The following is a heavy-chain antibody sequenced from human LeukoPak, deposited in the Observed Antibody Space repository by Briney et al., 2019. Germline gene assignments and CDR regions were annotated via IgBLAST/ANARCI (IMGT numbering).Heavy chain of an antibody. J-gene: IGHJ4*02. CDR1: GFTFSSYA. D-gene: IGHD3-22*01. V-gene: IGHV3-23*01. CDR2: ISGSGGST. Sequence: PGGSLRLSCAASGFTFSSYAMSWVRQAPGKGLEWVSAISGSGGSTYYADSVKGRFTISRDNSKNTLYLQMNSLRAEDTAVYYCAKVWRSYYDSSGIFDYWGQGTLVTVSS. CDR3: AKVWRSYYDSSGIFDY.